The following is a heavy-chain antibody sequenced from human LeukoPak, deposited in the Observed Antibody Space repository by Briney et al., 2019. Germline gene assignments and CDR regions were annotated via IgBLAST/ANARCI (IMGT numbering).Heavy chain of an antibody. D-gene: IGHD6-6*01. CDR3: ARRTYSSSSSIFDY. Sequence: ASVKVSCKASGYTFTSYGISWVRQAPGQGLEWMAWISGYNGNTNYAQKLQGRVTMTTDTSTSTAYMELRSLRPDDTAVYYCARRTYSSSSSIFDYWGQGTLVTVSS. V-gene: IGHV1-18*01. CDR1: GYTFTSYG. J-gene: IGHJ4*02. CDR2: ISGYNGNT.